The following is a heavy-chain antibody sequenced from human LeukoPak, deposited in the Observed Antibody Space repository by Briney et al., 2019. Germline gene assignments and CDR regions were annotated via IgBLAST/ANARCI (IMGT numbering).Heavy chain of an antibody. V-gene: IGHV1-69*01. D-gene: IGHD2-15*01. CDR3: ARVMVAATHPDY. Sequence: ASVKDSCKASGGTFSSYAISWVRQAPGQGLEWMGGIIPIFGTANYAQKFQGRVTITADESTSTAYMELSSLRSEDTAVYYCARVMVAATHPDYWGQGTLVTVSS. J-gene: IGHJ4*02. CDR2: IIPIFGTA. CDR1: GGTFSSYA.